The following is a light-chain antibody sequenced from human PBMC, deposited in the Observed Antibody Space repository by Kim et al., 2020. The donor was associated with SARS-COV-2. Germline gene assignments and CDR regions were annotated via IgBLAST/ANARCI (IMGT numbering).Light chain of an antibody. Sequence: SYELTQPPSVSVSPGKTASITCGGNNIGSKSAHWYQQKPGQAPVLVIYYDSDRPSGIPERFSGSNSGNTATLTISRVEAGDEADYYCQAWDSSSVHWVCG. CDR3: QAWDSSSVHWV. V-gene: IGLV3-21*04. CDR2: YDS. J-gene: IGLJ3*02. CDR1: NIGSKS.